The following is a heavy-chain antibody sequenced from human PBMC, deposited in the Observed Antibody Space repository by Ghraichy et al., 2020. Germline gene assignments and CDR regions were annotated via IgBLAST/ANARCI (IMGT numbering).Heavy chain of an antibody. J-gene: IGHJ6*03. V-gene: IGHV4-59*01. CDR2: IYYSGST. CDR1: GGSISSYY. CDR3: ARGDGCSSTSCYAKSYYMDV. D-gene: IGHD2-2*01. Sequence: SQTLSLTCTVSGGSISSYYWSWIRQPPGKGLEWIGYIYYSGSTNYNPSLKSRVTISVDTSKNQFSLKLSSVTAADTAVYYCARGDGCSSTSCYAKSYYMDVWGKRTTVTFSS.